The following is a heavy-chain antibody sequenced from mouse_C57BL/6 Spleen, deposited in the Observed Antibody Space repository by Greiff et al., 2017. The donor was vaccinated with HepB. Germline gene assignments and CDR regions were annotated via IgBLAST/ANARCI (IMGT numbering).Heavy chain of an antibody. CDR3: ARLVGAWFAY. CDR2: INPNNGGT. D-gene: IGHD1-1*02. Sequence: VQLQQSGPELVKPGASVKISCKASGYTFTDYYMNWVKQSHGKSLEWIGDINPNNGGTSYNQKFKGKATLSVDKSSRTAYMELRSLTSEDSAVYYSARLVGAWFAYWGQGTLVTVSA. CDR1: GYTFTDYY. J-gene: IGHJ3*01. V-gene: IGHV1-26*01.